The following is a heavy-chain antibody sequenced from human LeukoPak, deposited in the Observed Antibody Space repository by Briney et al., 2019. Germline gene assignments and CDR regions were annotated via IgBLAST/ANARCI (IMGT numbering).Heavy chain of an antibody. CDR1: GYTFTGYY. CDR3: TRGYYDSSDFEYFHH. CDR2: INPNSGGT. D-gene: IGHD3-22*01. V-gene: IGHV1-2*02. Sequence: HRASVKVSCKASGYTFTGYYMHWVRQAPGQGLEWMGWINPNSGGTNFAQRFQDRVTMTRDMSISTAYMELSRLRSDDTAIYYCTRGYYDSSDFEYFHHWGQGTLVTVSS. J-gene: IGHJ1*01.